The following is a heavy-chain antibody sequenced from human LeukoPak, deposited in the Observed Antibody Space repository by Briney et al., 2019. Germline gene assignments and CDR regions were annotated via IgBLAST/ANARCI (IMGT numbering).Heavy chain of an antibody. CDR1: GYTFTSYD. J-gene: IGHJ3*02. V-gene: IGHV1-8*03. D-gene: IGHD3-22*01. Sequence: ASVKVSCKASGYTFTSYDINWVRQATGQGLEWMGWMNPNSGNTGYAQKFQGRVTITRNTSISTAYMELSSLRSEDTAVYYCAKSYDSSGYHDAFDIWDQGTMVTVSS. CDR3: AKSYDSSGYHDAFDI. CDR2: MNPNSGNT.